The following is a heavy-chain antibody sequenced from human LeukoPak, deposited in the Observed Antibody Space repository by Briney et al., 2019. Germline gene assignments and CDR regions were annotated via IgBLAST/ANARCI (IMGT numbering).Heavy chain of an antibody. J-gene: IGHJ4*02. CDR3: AIQDGYNLDY. Sequence: ASETLSLTCTVSGGSISSYYWSWIRQPPGKGLEWIGYIYYSGSTNYNPSLKSRVTISVDTSKNQFSLKLSSVTAADTAVYYCAIQDGYNLDYWGQGTLVTVSS. V-gene: IGHV4-59*08. D-gene: IGHD5-24*01. CDR1: GGSISSYY. CDR2: IYYSGST.